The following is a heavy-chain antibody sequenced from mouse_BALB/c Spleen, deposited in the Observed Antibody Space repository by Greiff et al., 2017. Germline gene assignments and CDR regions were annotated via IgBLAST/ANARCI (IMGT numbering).Heavy chain of an antibody. CDR2: ISSGSSTI. CDR3: ARYRYGNYEGYAMDY. J-gene: IGHJ4*01. D-gene: IGHD2-10*02. Sequence: EVKVEESGGGLVQPGGSRKLSCAASGFTFSSFGMHWVRQAPEKGLEWVAYISSGSSTIYYADTVKGRFTISRDNPKNTLFLQMTSLRSEDTAMYYCARYRYGNYEGYAMDYWGQGTSVTVSS. V-gene: IGHV5-17*02. CDR1: GFTFSSFG.